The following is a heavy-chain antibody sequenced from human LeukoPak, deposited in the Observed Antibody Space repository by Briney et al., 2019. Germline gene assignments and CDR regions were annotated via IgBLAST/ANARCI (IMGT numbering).Heavy chain of an antibody. Sequence: GGSLRLSCEASGFIFKDFYMTWVRQAPGKGLEWVSAISGSGGSTYYADSVKGRFTISRDNSKNTLYLQMNSLRAEDTAVYYCAKDPPMVRGAYDWFDPWGQGTLVTVSS. CDR2: ISGSGGST. D-gene: IGHD3-10*01. J-gene: IGHJ5*02. CDR1: GFIFKDFY. CDR3: AKDPPMVRGAYDWFDP. V-gene: IGHV3-23*01.